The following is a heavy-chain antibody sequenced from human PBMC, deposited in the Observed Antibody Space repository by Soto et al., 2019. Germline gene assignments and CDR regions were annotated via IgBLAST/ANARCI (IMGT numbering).Heavy chain of an antibody. J-gene: IGHJ4*02. CDR2: INHSGST. V-gene: IGHV4-34*01. CDR3: ARGFAPGIAVAPYYFDY. CDR1: CGSFSGYY. Sequence: KTSETLSLTCAVYCGSFSGYYWSWIRQPPGKGLEWIGEINHSGSTNYNPSLKSRVTISVDTSKNQFSLKLSSVTAADTAVYYCARGFAPGIAVAPYYFDYWGQGTLVTVSS. D-gene: IGHD6-19*01.